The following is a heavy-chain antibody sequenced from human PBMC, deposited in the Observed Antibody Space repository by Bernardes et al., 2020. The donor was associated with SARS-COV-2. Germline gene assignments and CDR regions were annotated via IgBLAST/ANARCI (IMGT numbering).Heavy chain of an antibody. CDR2: ISWNSGSL. V-gene: IGHV3-9*01. Sequence: GGSLRLSCAASGFTFNDYAMHLVRQAPGKGLELVSGISWNSGSLGYAASVKGRFTISRDNAKNSLYLQMNSLRAEDTALYYCAKSTVDSSGWYYFDYWGQGTLVTVSS. CDR3: AKSTVDSSGWYYFDY. CDR1: GFTFNDYA. D-gene: IGHD6-19*01. J-gene: IGHJ4*02.